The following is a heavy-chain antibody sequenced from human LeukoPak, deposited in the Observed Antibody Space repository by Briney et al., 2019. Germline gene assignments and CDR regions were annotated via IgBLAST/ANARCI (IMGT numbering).Heavy chain of an antibody. CDR3: AKYRGFGDSYDF. V-gene: IGHV3-23*01. J-gene: IGHJ4*02. Sequence: GSLRLSCAASGFTLGAMSWLRQVPGKGLEWVSTIGDSGGSTYYADSVKGRFTISRDNSKNTLYLQMNSLRAEDSAVYYCAKYRGFGDSYDFWGQGTLVTVSS. CDR2: IGDSGGST. CDR1: GFTLGAM. D-gene: IGHD3-10*01.